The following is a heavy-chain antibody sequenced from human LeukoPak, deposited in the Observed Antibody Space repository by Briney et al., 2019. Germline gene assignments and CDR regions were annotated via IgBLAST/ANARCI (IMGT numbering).Heavy chain of an antibody. V-gene: IGHV3-21*01. CDR2: ISRRSRHV. CDR1: GFTLSDYW. Sequence: GGSLRLSCAASGFTLSDYWMHWVRQAPGKGLEWVSSISRRSRHVYYAGSAKGRFTISRDNAKNSLYLQMNSLRAEDMAVYFCVRDLMGSGSTTAYLHHWGQGTLVTVSS. J-gene: IGHJ1*01. CDR3: VRDLMGSGSTTAYLHH. D-gene: IGHD1-1*01.